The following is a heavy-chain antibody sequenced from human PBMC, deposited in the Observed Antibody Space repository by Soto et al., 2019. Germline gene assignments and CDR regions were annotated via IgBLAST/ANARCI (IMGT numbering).Heavy chain of an antibody. CDR1: GFTFSSYG. Sequence: QVQLVESGGGVVQPGRSLRLSCAASGFTFSSYGMHWVRQAPGKGLEWVAVISYDGSNKYYADSVKGRFTISRDNSKNTLYLQMNSLRCEDTAVYYCAKEGGGCSGSYSGSWFDPWGQGTLVTVSS. CDR3: AKEGGGCSGSYSGSWFDP. D-gene: IGHD1-26*01. J-gene: IGHJ5*02. V-gene: IGHV3-30*18. CDR2: ISYDGSNK.